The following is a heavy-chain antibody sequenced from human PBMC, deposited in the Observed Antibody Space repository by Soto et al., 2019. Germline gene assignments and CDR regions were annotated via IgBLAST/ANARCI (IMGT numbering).Heavy chain of an antibody. CDR3: AREDSAAANDALDM. CDR1: GDSVSSNRAA. V-gene: IGHV6-1*01. Sequence: QVQLRQSGPGLVKPSQTLSLTCAISGDSVSSNRAAWGWIRQSPSGGLEWLGRTYYRSRWFTDYAESVKIRISIQPDTYKNQLSLQLNTVTPEDTAVYYCAREDSAAANDALDMWGHGPMVTVSS. D-gene: IGHD3-10*01. CDR2: TYYRSRWFT. J-gene: IGHJ3*02.